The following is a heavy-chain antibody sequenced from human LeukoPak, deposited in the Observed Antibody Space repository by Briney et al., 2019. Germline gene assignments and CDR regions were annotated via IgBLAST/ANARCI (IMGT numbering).Heavy chain of an antibody. J-gene: IGHJ6*04. D-gene: IGHD2-15*01. CDR3: ARDRDRDIIGDGMDV. V-gene: IGHV3-30*01. CDR2: ISYDGNNK. CDR1: VFTFSNYD. Sequence: PGGSLRLSCAASVFTFSNYDMYWVRRSRVKGLEWVAVISYDGNNKHNADSVNPRFTISRDNSKNMSYLQVNSLRPEDTAVYFCARDRDRDIIGDGMDVWGKGTTVTVSS.